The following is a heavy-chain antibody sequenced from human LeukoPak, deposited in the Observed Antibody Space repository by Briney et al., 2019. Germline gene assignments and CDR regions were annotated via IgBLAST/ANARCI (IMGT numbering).Heavy chain of an antibody. CDR3: ARDGAAPDFYYYFMDV. V-gene: IGHV1-8*01. D-gene: IGHD6-6*01. CDR1: GYTFTSYD. Sequence: ASVKVSCKASGYTFTSYDINWVRQATGQGLEWMGWMNPNSGNTGYAQKFQGRVTMTRNTSISTAYMELSSLRSEDTAVYYCARDGAAPDFYYYFMDVWGKGTTVTVSS. J-gene: IGHJ6*03. CDR2: MNPNSGNT.